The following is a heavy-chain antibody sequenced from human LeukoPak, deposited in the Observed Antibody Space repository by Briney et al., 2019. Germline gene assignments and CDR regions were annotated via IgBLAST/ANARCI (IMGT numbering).Heavy chain of an antibody. D-gene: IGHD3-10*01. J-gene: IGHJ5*02. V-gene: IGHV3-30*02. CDR2: IRYDGSNK. CDR1: GFTFSSYG. CDR3: AKDPDRYYYGSGSPNWFDP. Sequence: GGSLRLSCAASGFTFSSYGMHWVRQAPGKGLEWVAFIRYDGSNKYYADSVKGRFTISRDNSKNTLYLQMNSLRAEDTAVYYCAKDPDRYYYGSGSPNWFDPWGQGTLVTVSS.